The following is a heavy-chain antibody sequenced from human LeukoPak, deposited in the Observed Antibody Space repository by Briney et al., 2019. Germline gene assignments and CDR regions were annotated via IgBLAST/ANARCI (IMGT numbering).Heavy chain of an antibody. Sequence: PGGSLRLSCAASGFTFDDYAMHWVRQAPGKGLEWVSLISWDGGSTYYADSVKGRFTISRDNAKNSLYLQMNSLRAEDTAVYYCARDGKKQQLVGGAWFDPWGQGTLVTVSS. CDR1: GFTFDDYA. V-gene: IGHV3-43D*03. D-gene: IGHD6-13*01. CDR2: ISWDGGST. J-gene: IGHJ5*02. CDR3: ARDGKKQQLVGGAWFDP.